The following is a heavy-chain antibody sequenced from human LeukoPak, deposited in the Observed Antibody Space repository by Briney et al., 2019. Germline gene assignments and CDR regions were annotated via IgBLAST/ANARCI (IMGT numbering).Heavy chain of an antibody. J-gene: IGHJ6*03. Sequence: SETLSLTCTVSGGPISSYYWSWIRQPPGKGLEWIGYIYYSGSTNYNPSLKSRVTISVDTSKNQFSLKLSSVTAADTAVYYCARDRRVTRAQTYYDFWSGYYSPGGYYYYYYMDVWGKGTTVTVSS. CDR3: ARDRRVTRAQTYYDFWSGYYSPGGYYYYYYMDV. V-gene: IGHV4-59*01. CDR2: IYYSGST. D-gene: IGHD3-3*01. CDR1: GGPISSYY.